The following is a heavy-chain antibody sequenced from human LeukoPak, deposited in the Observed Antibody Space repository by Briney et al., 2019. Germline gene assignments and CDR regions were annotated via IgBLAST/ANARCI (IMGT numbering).Heavy chain of an antibody. Sequence: GGSLRLSYAASGFTFISFSMNWVRQAPGKGLEWVSSISGSGGSTYYADSVKGRFTISRDNSKNTLYLQMKSLRAEDTAVYYCAKVTGSGSYLADAFDIWGHGRVVSVSS. CDR3: AKVTGSGSYLADAFDI. CDR2: ISGSGGST. D-gene: IGHD3-10*01. V-gene: IGHV3-23*01. CDR1: GFTFISFS. J-gene: IGHJ3*02.